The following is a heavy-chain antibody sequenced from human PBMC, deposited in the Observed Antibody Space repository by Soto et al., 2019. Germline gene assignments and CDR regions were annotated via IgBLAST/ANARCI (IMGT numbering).Heavy chain of an antibody. V-gene: IGHV1-18*01. J-gene: IGHJ4*02. D-gene: IGHD1-1*01. Sequence: QVHLVQSGAEVKKPGASVKVSCQASGYAFTTYGITWVRQAPGQGLEWMGWISAHNGNTNYAQKLQGRVTVTRDTSTSTAYMELRSLRSDDTAVYYCARGRYGDYWDQGALVTVSS. CDR3: ARGRYGDY. CDR2: ISAHNGNT. CDR1: GYAFTTYG.